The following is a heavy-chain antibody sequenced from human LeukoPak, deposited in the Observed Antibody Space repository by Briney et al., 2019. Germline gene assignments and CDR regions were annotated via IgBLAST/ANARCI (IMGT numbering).Heavy chain of an antibody. Sequence: TYQAGSVKGRLIISRDNSKNTLYLQMNSLRAEGTAVYFCARDLDMWRLVGGGDYFVYWGQATLVTVSS. CDR2: T. D-gene: IGHD1-26*01. CDR3: ARDLDMWRLVGGGDYFVY. J-gene: IGHJ4*02. V-gene: IGHV3-66*03.